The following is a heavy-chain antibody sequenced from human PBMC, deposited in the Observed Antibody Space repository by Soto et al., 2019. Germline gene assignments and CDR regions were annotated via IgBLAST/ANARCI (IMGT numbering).Heavy chain of an antibody. CDR2: VKFDGSAT. V-gene: IGHV3-7*01. J-gene: IGHJ4*02. D-gene: IGHD3-10*01. Sequence: GGSLRLSCVTSGFTLASSSMTWIRQPPGKGLEWVASVKFDGSATFYLDSVKGRLTISKDDARDSVFLYMNGLRIDDTAIYYCARLLGDVTTLAYWGQGTLVTVSS. CDR3: ARLLGDVTTLAY. CDR1: GFTLASSS.